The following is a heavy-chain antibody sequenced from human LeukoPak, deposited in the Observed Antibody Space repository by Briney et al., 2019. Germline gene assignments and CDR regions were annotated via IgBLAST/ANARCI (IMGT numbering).Heavy chain of an antibody. D-gene: IGHD1-1*01. J-gene: IGHJ4*02. CDR2: ISYDGSNK. V-gene: IGHV3-30*01. CDR1: GFTFSSYA. Sequence: AGGSLRLSCAASGFTFSSYAMHWVRQAPGKGLEWVAVISYDGSNKYYADSVKGRFTISRDNSKNTLYLQMNSLRAEDTAVYYCARDLRLERYVFDYWGQGTLVSVSS. CDR3: ARDLRLERYVFDY.